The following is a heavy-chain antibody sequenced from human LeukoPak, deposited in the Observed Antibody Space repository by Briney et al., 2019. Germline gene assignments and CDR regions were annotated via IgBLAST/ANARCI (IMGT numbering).Heavy chain of an antibody. V-gene: IGHV4-34*01. CDR3: ASPGATDAFDI. J-gene: IGHJ3*02. CDR1: GGSFSGYY. Sequence: SETLSLTCAVYGGSFSGYYRSWIRQPPGKGLEWIGEINHSGSTNYNPSLKSRVTISVDTSKNQFSLKLSSVTAADTAVYYCASPGATDAFDIWGQGTMVTVSS. CDR2: INHSGST.